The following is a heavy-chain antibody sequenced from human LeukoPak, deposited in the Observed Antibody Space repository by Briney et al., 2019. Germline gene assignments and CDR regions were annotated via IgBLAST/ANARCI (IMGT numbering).Heavy chain of an antibody. CDR2: IYYSGST. CDR3: ARDVLSGFDY. D-gene: IGHD3-16*01. CDR1: GGSISSYY. V-gene: IGHV4-59*01. J-gene: IGHJ4*02. Sequence: PSETLSLXCTVSGGSISSYYWRWIRQPPGKGLEWIGYIYYSGSTNYNPSLKSRVTISVDTSKNQFSLKLSSVTAADTAVYYCARDVLSGFDYWGQGTLVTVSS.